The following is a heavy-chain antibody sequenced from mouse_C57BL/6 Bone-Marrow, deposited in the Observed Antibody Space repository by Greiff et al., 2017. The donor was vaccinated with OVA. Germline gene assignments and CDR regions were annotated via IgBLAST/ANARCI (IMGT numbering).Heavy chain of an antibody. CDR1: GFTFSDYY. CDR3: ARYDYDWFAY. D-gene: IGHD2-4*01. CDR2: ISNGGGST. J-gene: IGHJ3*01. Sequence: EVQGVESGGGLVQPGGSLKLSCAASGFTFSDYYMYWVRQTPEKRLEWVAYISNGGGSTYYPDTVKGRFTISRDNAKNTLYLQMSRLKSEDTAMYYCARYDYDWFAYWGQGTLVTVSA. V-gene: IGHV5-12*01.